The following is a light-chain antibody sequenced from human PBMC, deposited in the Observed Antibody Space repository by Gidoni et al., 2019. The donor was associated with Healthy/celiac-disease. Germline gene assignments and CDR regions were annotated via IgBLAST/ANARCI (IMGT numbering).Light chain of an antibody. CDR2: GAS. V-gene: IGKV3-20*01. Sequence: ESVLTQSPGTMSLSPGERATLSCRASQSVSSSYLAWYQQKPGQAPRLLIYGASSRATGIPDRFSGSGSGTDFTLTISRLEPEDFAVYYWQQYGSSPQTFGQGTKVEIK. CDR1: QSVSSSY. J-gene: IGKJ1*01. CDR3: QQYGSSPQT.